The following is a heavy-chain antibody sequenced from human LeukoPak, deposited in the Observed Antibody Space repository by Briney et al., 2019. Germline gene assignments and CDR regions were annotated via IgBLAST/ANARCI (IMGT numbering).Heavy chain of an antibody. CDR2: INPSGGST. J-gene: IGHJ5*02. CDR1: GYTFTSYY. V-gene: IGHV1-46*01. Sequence: VASVKVSCKASGYTFTSYYMHWVRQAPGQGLEWMGIINPSGGSTSYAQKFQGRVTMTRDTSTSTVYMELSSLRSEDTAVYYCARTTITIFGVVIEGFDPWGQGTLVTVSS. CDR3: ARTTITIFGVVIEGFDP. D-gene: IGHD3-3*01.